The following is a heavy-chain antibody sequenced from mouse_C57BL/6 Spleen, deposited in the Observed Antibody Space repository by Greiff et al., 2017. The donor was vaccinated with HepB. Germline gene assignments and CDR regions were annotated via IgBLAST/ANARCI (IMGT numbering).Heavy chain of an antibody. J-gene: IGHJ4*01. CDR1: GYTFTSYT. V-gene: IGHV1-4*01. CDR3: ARYYGSSQYAMDY. Sequence: VQLQQSGAELARPGASVKMSCKASGYTFTSYTMHWVKQRPGQGLEWIGYINPSSGYTKYNQKFKDKATLTADKSSSTAYMQLSSLTYEDSAVYYCARYYGSSQYAMDYWGQGTSVTVSS. CDR2: INPSSGYT. D-gene: IGHD1-1*01.